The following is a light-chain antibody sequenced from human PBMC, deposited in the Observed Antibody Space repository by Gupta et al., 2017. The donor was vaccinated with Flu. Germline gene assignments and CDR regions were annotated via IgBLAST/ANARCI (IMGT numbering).Light chain of an antibody. Sequence: SAMPQPPTASGSPGQSVTISGTGTSSDVGGYNYVSWYQQHPGKAPKLIIYEVNKRTSGLPDRFSGSKSGNTASLTVAGRLAEDEADYYCGADGGSKVFGGGTKLTVL. CDR1: SSDVGGYNY. V-gene: IGLV2-8*01. CDR3: GADGGSKV. J-gene: IGLJ2*01. CDR2: EVN.